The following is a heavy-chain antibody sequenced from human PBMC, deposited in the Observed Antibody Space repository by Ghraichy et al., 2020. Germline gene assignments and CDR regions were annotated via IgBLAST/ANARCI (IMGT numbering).Heavy chain of an antibody. J-gene: IGHJ6*02. CDR3: ARGPNRAEYSSDWTSPSYYGLDV. CDR2: SSAYNGYA. D-gene: IGHD6-6*01. Sequence: ASVKVSCKASGYTFISSGISWVRQAPGQGLEWMGWSSAYNGYANYAQNLQGRVTMTTDTSTTTAYMELRNLRSDDTAVYYCARGPNRAEYSSDWTSPSYYGLDVWGQGTTVTVSS. CDR1: GYTFISSG. V-gene: IGHV1-18*04.